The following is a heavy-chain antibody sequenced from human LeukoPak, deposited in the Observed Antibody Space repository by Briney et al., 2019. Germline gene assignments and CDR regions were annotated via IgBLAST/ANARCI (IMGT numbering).Heavy chain of an antibody. CDR1: GYTFTSYG. V-gene: IGHV1-18*01. Sequence: ASVKVSCKASGYTFTSYGISWVRQAPGQGLQWMEWIRAHNGNTNYAQKLQGRVTMTTDTSTSTANMELRSLRSVDTAVYYCARVGLAPGPGEGSGSYLYYYGMDVWGQGTTVTVSS. CDR2: IRAHNGNT. D-gene: IGHD3-10*01. J-gene: IGHJ6*02. CDR3: ARVGLAPGPGEGSGSYLYYYGMDV.